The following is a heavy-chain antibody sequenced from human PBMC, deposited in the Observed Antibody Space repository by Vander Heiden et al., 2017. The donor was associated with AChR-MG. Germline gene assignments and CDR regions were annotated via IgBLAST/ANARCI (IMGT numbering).Heavy chain of an antibody. D-gene: IGHD3-16*02. J-gene: IGHJ4*02. Sequence: QVQLVQSGAEVKKPGASVKVSCKASGYTFTGYYMHWVRQAPGQGLEWMGWINPNSGGTNYAQKFQGRVTMTRDTSISTAYMELSRLRSDDTAVYYCARQEDYVWGSYQVDYWGQGTLVTVSS. V-gene: IGHV1-2*02. CDR3: ARQEDYVWGSYQVDY. CDR2: INPNSGGT. CDR1: GYTFTGYY.